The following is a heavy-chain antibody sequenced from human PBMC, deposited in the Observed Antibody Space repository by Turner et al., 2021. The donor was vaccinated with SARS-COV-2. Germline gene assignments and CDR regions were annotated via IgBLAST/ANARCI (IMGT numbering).Heavy chain of an antibody. Sequence: EVQLFESSGGLLQHVGSLGLPCAASGFTFSSYAMRWSRQDPGKGLEWVSAISGSGGSTYYADSVKGRFTISRDTSKNTLYLQMNSLRAEDTAVYYCATVPPYGYYFDYWGQGTLVTVSS. J-gene: IGHJ4*02. CDR3: ATVPPYGYYFDY. V-gene: IGHV3-23*01. D-gene: IGHD4-17*01. CDR2: ISGSGGST. CDR1: GFTFSSYA.